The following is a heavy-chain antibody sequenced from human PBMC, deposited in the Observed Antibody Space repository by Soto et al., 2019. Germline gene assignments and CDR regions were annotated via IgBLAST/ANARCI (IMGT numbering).Heavy chain of an antibody. Sequence: AASVKVSCKTSGYTFTNHGINWVRQAPGQGLEWMGWINPYNANTNYAQKLQGRVTITRDTSASTAYMELSSLRSEDTAVYYCARGVGATSPDFDYWGQGTLVTVSS. V-gene: IGHV1-18*04. CDR1: GYTFTNHG. J-gene: IGHJ4*02. CDR2: INPYNANT. CDR3: ARGVGATSPDFDY. D-gene: IGHD1-26*01.